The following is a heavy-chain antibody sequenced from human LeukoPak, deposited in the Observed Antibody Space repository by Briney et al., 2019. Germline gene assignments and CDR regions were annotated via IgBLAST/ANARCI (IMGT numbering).Heavy chain of an antibody. Sequence: SETLSLTCSVSGGSIRRYYWSWIRQPPGKGLEWIGYIFHTGYTNYNPSLKSRVTISMDTSKNQFSLKLSSVTAADTAVYYCASGQWELPGGYWGQGTLVTVSS. CDR2: IFHTGYT. CDR1: GGSIRRYY. D-gene: IGHD1-26*01. V-gene: IGHV4-59*01. J-gene: IGHJ4*02. CDR3: ASGQWELPGGY.